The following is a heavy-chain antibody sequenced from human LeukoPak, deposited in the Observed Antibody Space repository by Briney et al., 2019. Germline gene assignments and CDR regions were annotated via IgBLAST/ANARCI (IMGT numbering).Heavy chain of an antibody. CDR2: IYYSGST. V-gene: IGHV4-39*01. Sequence: SETLSLTCTVSDGSISSSSYYLGWIRQPPGKGLEWIGSIYYSGSTYYNPSLKSRVTISVDTSKNQFSLKLSSVTAADTAVYYCARHSSGWYNFDYWGQGTLVTVSS. D-gene: IGHD6-19*01. CDR3: ARHSSGWYNFDY. CDR1: DGSISSSSYY. J-gene: IGHJ4*02.